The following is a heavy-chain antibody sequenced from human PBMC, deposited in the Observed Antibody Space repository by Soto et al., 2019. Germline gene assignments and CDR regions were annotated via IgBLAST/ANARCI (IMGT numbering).Heavy chain of an antibody. V-gene: IGHV6-1*01. CDR1: GDSVSSNTAS. CDR3: AKGDNLGPKTGYAFDP. J-gene: IGHJ5*02. Sequence: SQTLSLTSAISGDSVSSNTASLNWGRQSPSRGLEWLGRTYSRSKWYNDYAGSVKRRIIINPNTSKNQFSLHLNSVTPEDTAVYYCAKGDNLGPKTGYAFDPWGQGILVTVSS. D-gene: IGHD5-12*01. CDR2: TYSRSKWYN.